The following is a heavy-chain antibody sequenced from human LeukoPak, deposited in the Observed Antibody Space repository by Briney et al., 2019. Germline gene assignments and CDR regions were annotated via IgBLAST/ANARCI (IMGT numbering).Heavy chain of an antibody. J-gene: IGHJ4*02. CDR3: ARGGLEPFDY. CDR2: IYGGSYT. V-gene: IGHV3-53*01. D-gene: IGHD5-24*01. Sequence: GGSLRLSCAASGFTVSSNYMSWVRQAPGKGLEWVSVIYGGSYTYYADSVKGRFTISRDNAKDTLYLKMNSLRAEDTAVHYCARGGLEPFDYWGQGTLVTVSS. CDR1: GFTVSSNY.